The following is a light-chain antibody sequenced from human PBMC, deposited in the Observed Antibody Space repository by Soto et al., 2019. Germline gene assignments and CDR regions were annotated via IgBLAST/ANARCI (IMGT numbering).Light chain of an antibody. J-gene: IGLJ2*01. CDR1: SSDVGGYNY. CDR3: SSYTSSSA. CDR2: EVS. V-gene: IGLV2-14*01. Sequence: QSALTQPASVSGSPGQSITISCTGTSSDVGGYNYVSWYQQHPGKAPKLMIYEVSNRPSGVSNRFSGSKSGNTASLTISGLQAEDEDDYYCSSYTSSSAFGGGTKLTVL.